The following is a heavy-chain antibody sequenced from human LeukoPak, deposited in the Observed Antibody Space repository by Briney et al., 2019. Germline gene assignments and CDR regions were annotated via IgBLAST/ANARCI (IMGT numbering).Heavy chain of an antibody. CDR3: ARDEANSGSCLDY. CDR2: IIPIFGIA. J-gene: IGHJ4*02. CDR1: GGTFSVYA. V-gene: IGHV1-69*04. Sequence: SVKVSCKASGGTFSVYAISWVRQAPGQGLEWMGRIIPIFGIANYAQKFQGRVTITADKSTSTAYMELSSLRSEDTAVYYCARDEANSGSCLDYWGQGTLVTVSS. D-gene: IGHD1-26*01.